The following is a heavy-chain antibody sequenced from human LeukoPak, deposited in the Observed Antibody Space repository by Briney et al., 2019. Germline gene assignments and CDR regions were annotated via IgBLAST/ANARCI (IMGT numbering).Heavy chain of an antibody. Sequence: GASVKVSCKSSGYTFTTYGISWMRQAPGQSLEWMGWISPYNSNTKYAQKLQGRVTMTTDTSTNTAYMEARSLRSDDTAVYYCARVAPVAAGSDAFDIWGQGTMVTVSS. D-gene: IGHD6-13*01. CDR2: ISPYNSNT. CDR3: ARVAPVAAGSDAFDI. CDR1: GYTFTTYG. V-gene: IGHV1-18*01. J-gene: IGHJ3*02.